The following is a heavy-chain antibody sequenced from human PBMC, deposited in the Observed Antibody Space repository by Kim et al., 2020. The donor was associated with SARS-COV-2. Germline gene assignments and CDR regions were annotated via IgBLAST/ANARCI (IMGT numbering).Heavy chain of an antibody. CDR2: IWSDGIKT. J-gene: IGHJ6*02. CDR3: ARYRNGGWFVMDV. Sequence: GGSLRLSCAASGFTFSHYGMHWVRQAPGKGLEWVAVIWSDGIKTNYVDFVKGRFTISRDNSKNTLYLQMDSLRAEDTALYYCARYRNGGWFVMDVWGQGTTVTVSS. CDR1: GFTFSHYG. D-gene: IGHD6-19*01. V-gene: IGHV3-33*01.